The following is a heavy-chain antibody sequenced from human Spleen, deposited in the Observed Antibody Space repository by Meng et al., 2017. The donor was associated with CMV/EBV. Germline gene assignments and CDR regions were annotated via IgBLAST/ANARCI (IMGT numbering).Heavy chain of an antibody. V-gene: IGHV4-61*01. CDR2: IYYSGST. CDR3: ARDRVEDVLRFLEWLPNYGMDV. Sequence: GSLRLSCTVSGGSVSSGSYYWSWIRQPPGKGLEWIGYIYYSGSTNYNPSLKSRVTISVDTSKNQFSLKLSSVTAADTAVYYCARDRVEDVLRFLEWLPNYGMDVWGQGTTVTVSS. CDR1: GGSVSSGSYY. J-gene: IGHJ6*02. D-gene: IGHD3-3*01.